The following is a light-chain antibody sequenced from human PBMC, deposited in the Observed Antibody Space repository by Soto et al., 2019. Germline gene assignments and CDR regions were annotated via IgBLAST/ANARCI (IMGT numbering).Light chain of an antibody. V-gene: IGKV3-15*01. J-gene: IGKJ1*01. CDR2: GAS. Sequence: EIVMTQSPATLSVSPGERATLSCRASQNISSNLAWYQQKPGQAPRVLIDGASTRATVVPARFSGSGSGTEFTLTISILQSEHFAVYYWQQYNKWIWTFGQGTKVEIK. CDR3: QQYNKWIWT. CDR1: QNISSN.